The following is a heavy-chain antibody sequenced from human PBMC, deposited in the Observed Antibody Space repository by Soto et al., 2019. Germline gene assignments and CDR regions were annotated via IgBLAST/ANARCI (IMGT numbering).Heavy chain of an antibody. CDR1: GYSFTSYW. D-gene: IGHD3-10*01. Sequence: GESLKISCKGSGYSFTSYWISWVRQMPGKGLEWMGRIDPSDSYTNYSPSFQGHVTISADKSISTAYLQWSSLKASDTAMYYCAGRGMCFGRGYGMDVWGRGTTVTVSS. J-gene: IGHJ6*02. CDR2: IDPSDSYT. CDR3: AGRGMCFGRGYGMDV. V-gene: IGHV5-10-1*01.